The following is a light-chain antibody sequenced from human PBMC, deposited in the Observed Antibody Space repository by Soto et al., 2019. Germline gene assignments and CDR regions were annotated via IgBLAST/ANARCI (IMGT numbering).Light chain of an antibody. Sequence: EIVLTQSPGTLSLSPGERATLSCRASQSVSSTYLAWYQQKPGQAPRLLIYRASSRATGIPDRFSGSGSGTEFTLTISRLEPEDFAVDYCQQYVNSPLTFGGGTKGEIK. CDR3: QQYVNSPLT. CDR1: QSVSSTY. V-gene: IGKV3-20*01. J-gene: IGKJ4*01. CDR2: RAS.